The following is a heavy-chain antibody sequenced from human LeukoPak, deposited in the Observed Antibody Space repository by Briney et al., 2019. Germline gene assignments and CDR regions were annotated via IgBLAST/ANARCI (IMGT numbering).Heavy chain of an antibody. CDR1: GYTFTIYG. Sequence: ASVKVSCKASGYTFTIYGISWVRQAPGQGLEWMGWISAYNGNTNYTQKLQGRVTMTTDTSTNTAYMELRSLRSDDTAVYYCARPPDNGGYGAAFDCWGQGTLVTVSS. V-gene: IGHV1-18*01. CDR2: ISAYNGNT. J-gene: IGHJ4*02. CDR3: ARPPDNGGYGAAFDC. D-gene: IGHD4-17*01.